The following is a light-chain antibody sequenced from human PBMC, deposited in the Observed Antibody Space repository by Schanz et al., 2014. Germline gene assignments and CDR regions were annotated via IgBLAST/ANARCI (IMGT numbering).Light chain of an antibody. Sequence: EIVMTQSPAALSASPGERATLSCRASQSISSNLAWYQQKPAQAPRLLIYGASTRATGLPARFSGSGSGTDFTLTISSLQAEDFAVYYCHQRRHWRGTFGQGTKLEIK. CDR3: HQRRHWRGT. V-gene: IGKV3-15*01. J-gene: IGKJ2*02. CDR1: QSISSN. CDR2: GAS.